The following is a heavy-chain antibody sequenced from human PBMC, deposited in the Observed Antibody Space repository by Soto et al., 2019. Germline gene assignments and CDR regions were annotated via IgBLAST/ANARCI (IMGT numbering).Heavy chain of an antibody. J-gene: IGHJ3*02. D-gene: IGHD3-22*01. CDR3: AKTGADDSSGYYYVPLSAFDI. CDR2: IYYSGST. Sequence: SETLSLTCTVSGGSISSGGYYWSWIRQHPGKGLEWIGYIYYSGSTYYNPSLKSRVTISVDTSKNQFSLKLSSVTAEDTAVYYCAKTGADDSSGYYYVPLSAFDIWGQGTMVTVSS. V-gene: IGHV4-31*03. CDR1: GGSISSGGYY.